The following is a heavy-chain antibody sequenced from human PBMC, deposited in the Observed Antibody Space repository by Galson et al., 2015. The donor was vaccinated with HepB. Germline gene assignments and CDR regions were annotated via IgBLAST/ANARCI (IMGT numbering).Heavy chain of an antibody. CDR1: AFAFRPYT. D-gene: IGHD3-22*01. V-gene: IGHV3-21*01. J-gene: IGHJ4*02. Sequence: SLRLSCAVSAFAFRPYTVNWVRQAPGRRPEWVSSISSDSSDIYYADSVMGRFTISRDNARNSLYLQMDSLRAEDTAVYYCARRADYYDSSGYPHSYYYFDFWGQGTLVTVSS. CDR3: ARRADYYDSSGYPHSYYYFDF. CDR2: ISSDSSDI.